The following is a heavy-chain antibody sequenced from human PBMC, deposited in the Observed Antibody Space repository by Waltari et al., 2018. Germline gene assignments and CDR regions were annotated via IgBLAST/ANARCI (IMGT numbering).Heavy chain of an antibody. J-gene: IGHJ6*02. CDR2: IIPFLDVT. V-gene: IGHV1-69*09. CDR1: GGTFTNYA. Sequence: QVQLVQSEAEVQKPGSSVKVSCRASGGTFTNYAINWVRLAPGQGLEWMGRIIPFLDVTKYAGNFQGRVTFTADQSTGTAFMELSSLRSDDTAVYYCARGREPGLVVLPADVWGQGTTVTVAS. D-gene: IGHD2-2*01. CDR3: ARGREPGLVVLPADV.